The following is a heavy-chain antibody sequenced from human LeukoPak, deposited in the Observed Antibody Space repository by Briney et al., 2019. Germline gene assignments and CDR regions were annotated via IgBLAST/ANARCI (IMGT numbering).Heavy chain of an antibody. J-gene: IGHJ6*03. CDR1: GYTFTSYG. CDR2: TSAYNVNT. Sequence: GASVKVSCKASGYTFTSYGISWVRQAPGQGLEWMGWTSAYNVNTNYAQKLQGRVTMTTDTSTSTAYMELRSLRSDDTDVYYCARGVPRIQLWPSAPYYYYMDVWGKGTTVTVSS. V-gene: IGHV1-18*01. D-gene: IGHD5-18*01. CDR3: ARGVPRIQLWPSAPYYYYMDV.